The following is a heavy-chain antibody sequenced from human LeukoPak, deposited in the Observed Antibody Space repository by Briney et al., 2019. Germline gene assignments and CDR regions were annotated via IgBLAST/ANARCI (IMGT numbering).Heavy chain of an antibody. J-gene: IGHJ6*02. CDR2: ISYDGSNK. CDR1: GFTFSSYA. Sequence: PGRSLRLSCAASGFTFSSYAMHWVRQAPGKGLEWVAVISYDGSNKYYADSVKGRFTISRDNSKNTLYLQMNSLRAEDTAVYYCARGFRPMVRGVIYYYGMDVWGQGTTVTVSS. V-gene: IGHV3-30-3*01. CDR3: ARGFRPMVRGVIYYYGMDV. D-gene: IGHD3-10*01.